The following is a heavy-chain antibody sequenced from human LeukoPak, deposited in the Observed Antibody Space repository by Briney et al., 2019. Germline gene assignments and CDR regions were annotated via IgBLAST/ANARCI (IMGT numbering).Heavy chain of an antibody. Sequence: PTGRSLRLSCAAFGFSFDNYGMHWVREAPGRGLECVSGISTNSRDIDYADSVKGRFIISRDNAKSSLYLEMYSLRAEDTALYYCVRERVDSSTWYVLDHWGQGTLVTVSS. V-gene: IGHV3-9*01. J-gene: IGHJ4*02. CDR3: VRERVDSSTWYVLDH. D-gene: IGHD6-13*01. CDR1: GFSFDNYG. CDR2: ISTNSRDI.